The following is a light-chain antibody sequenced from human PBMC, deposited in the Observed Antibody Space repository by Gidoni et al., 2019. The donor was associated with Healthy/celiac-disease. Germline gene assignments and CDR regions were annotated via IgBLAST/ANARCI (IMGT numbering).Light chain of an antibody. CDR2: DAS. CDR3: QQRSNLPLT. V-gene: IGKV3-11*01. Sequence: EIVLTQSPATLSLSPGERATLSCMASQSVSSYLAWYQQKPGQAPRLLIYDASKRSTGLPARFSGRGSGTDFTLTIRSLAPEDFAVYYCQQRSNLPLTFGGGTKVEIK. J-gene: IGKJ4*01. CDR1: QSVSSY.